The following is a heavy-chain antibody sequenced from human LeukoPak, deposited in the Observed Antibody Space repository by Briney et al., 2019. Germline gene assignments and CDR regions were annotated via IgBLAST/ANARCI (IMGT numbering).Heavy chain of an antibody. Sequence: PGGSLRLSCAASGFTVSSNYMSWVRQAPGEGLEWGSVIYSGDSTYYADSVKGRFTISRDNSKNTLYLQMNSLRAEDTAVYYCARDLIAAAGTAGYWGQGTLVTVSS. J-gene: IGHJ4*02. V-gene: IGHV3-66*02. CDR1: GFTVSSNY. CDR2: IYSGDST. CDR3: ARDLIAAAGTAGY. D-gene: IGHD6-13*01.